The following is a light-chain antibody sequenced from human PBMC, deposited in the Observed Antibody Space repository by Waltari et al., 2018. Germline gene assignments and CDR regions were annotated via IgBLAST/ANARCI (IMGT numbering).Light chain of an antibody. V-gene: IGKV3-20*01. CDR1: QSLSET. CDR3: QKYGTLPAT. J-gene: IGKJ1*01. CDR2: EVS. Sequence: ELVLTQSPGTLSLSPGERATLSCRASQSLSETLGWYQQKPGQAPRLLIYEVSSRASGIPDRFSGSGSRTDSSLTISRLEPEDFAVYYCQKYGTLPATFGQGTKVEFK.